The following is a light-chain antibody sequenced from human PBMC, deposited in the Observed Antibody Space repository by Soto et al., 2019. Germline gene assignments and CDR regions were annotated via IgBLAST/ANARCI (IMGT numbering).Light chain of an antibody. Sequence: QSVLTQSPSASASLGASVKLTCTLSSGHSSYAIAWHQQQPEKGPRYLMNVNSDGSHIKGDGIPDRFSGSSSGAERYLTISSLQSEDEADYYCQTWGTGVVVFGGGTKLTVL. CDR1: SGHSSYA. CDR2: VNSDGSH. CDR3: QTWGTGVVV. V-gene: IGLV4-69*02. J-gene: IGLJ2*01.